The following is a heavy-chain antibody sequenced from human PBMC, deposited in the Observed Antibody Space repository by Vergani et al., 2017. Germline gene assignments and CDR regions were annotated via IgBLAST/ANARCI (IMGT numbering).Heavy chain of an antibody. Sequence: QLQLQESGPGLVKPSETLSLTCTVSGGSISSSSYYWGWIRQPPGKGLEWIGGIYYSGSTYYNPSLKSRVTISVDTSKNQFSLKLSSVTAADTAVYYCAVLQLWSVPAIDYWGQGTLVTVSS. CDR2: IYYSGST. CDR1: GGSISSSSYY. V-gene: IGHV4-39*01. CDR3: AVLQLWSVPAIDY. J-gene: IGHJ4*02. D-gene: IGHD5-18*01.